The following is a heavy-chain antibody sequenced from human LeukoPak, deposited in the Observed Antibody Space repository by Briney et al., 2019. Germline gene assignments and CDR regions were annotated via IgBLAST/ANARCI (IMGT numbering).Heavy chain of an antibody. D-gene: IGHD3-3*01. J-gene: IGHJ6*02. Sequence: VASVKVSCKASGYTFTGYYMHWVRQAPGQGLEWMGWINPNSGGTNYAQKFQGRVTMTRDTSISTAYMELSRLRSDDTAVYYCARDIWSGSHPSWLSYYYGMDVWGQGTTVTVSS. CDR2: INPNSGGT. CDR3: ARDIWSGSHPSWLSYYYGMDV. V-gene: IGHV1-2*02. CDR1: GYTFTGYY.